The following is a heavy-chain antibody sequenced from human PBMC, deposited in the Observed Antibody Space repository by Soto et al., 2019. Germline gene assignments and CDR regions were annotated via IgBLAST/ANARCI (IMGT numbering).Heavy chain of an antibody. CDR2: MNPNSGNT. Sequence: ASVKVSCKASGYTFTSYDINWVRQATGQGLEWMGWMNPNSGNTGYAQKFQGRVTMTRNTPISTAYMELSSLRSEDTAVYYCARPQLYCSSTSCSSMDVWGQGTTVTVSS. D-gene: IGHD2-2*01. CDR3: ARPQLYCSSTSCSSMDV. V-gene: IGHV1-8*01. J-gene: IGHJ6*02. CDR1: GYTFTSYD.